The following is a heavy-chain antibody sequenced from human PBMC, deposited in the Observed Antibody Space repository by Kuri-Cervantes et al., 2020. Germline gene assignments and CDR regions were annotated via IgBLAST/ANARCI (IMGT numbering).Heavy chain of an antibody. CDR2: IYSGGST. Sequence: GESLKISCAVSGFTFRHYAMSWVRQAPGKGLEWVSVIYSGGSTYYADSVKGRFTISRDNAKNSLYLQMNSLGVEDTAVYYCARDGSGGIPVVGRSLSPDFWGQGSLVTVSS. V-gene: IGHV3-66*01. J-gene: IGHJ4*02. CDR1: GFTFRHYA. CDR3: ARDGSGGIPVVGRSLSPDF. D-gene: IGHD6-19*01.